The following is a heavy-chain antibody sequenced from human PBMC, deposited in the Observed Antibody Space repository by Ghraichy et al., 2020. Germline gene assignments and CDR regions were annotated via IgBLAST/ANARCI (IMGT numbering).Heavy chain of an antibody. J-gene: IGHJ5*01. CDR2: ISGSGGST. Sequence: GGSLRFSCAASGFTFSSYAMSWVRQAPGKGLEWVSAISGSGGSTYYADSVKGRFTISRDNSKNTLYLQMNSLRAEDTAVYYCAKEVYGSGRMRNWFDSWGQGTLVTVSS. V-gene: IGHV3-23*01. CDR1: GFTFSSYA. CDR3: AKEVYGSGRMRNWFDS. D-gene: IGHD3-10*01.